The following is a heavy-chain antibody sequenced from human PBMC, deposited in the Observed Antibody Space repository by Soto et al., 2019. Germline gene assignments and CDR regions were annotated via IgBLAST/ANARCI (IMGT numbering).Heavy chain of an antibody. CDR2: IYYSGST. D-gene: IGHD3-10*01. V-gene: IGHV4-31*02. J-gene: IGHJ4*02. CDR3: ARHSPYHGSDGSGSQYYYSAY. CDR1: EGYSGGGGYY. Sequence: AFLMMCLRWSVAEGYSGGGGYYCICINQHPGKGLECIGYIYYSGSTYYNPSLKSRVTISVDTSKNQFSLKLSSVTAADTAVYYCARHSPYHGSDGSGSQYYYSAYWGQGTLVTVSS.